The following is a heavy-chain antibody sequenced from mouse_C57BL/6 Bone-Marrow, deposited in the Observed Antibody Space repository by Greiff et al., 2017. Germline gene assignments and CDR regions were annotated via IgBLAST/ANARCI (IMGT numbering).Heavy chain of an antibody. D-gene: IGHD2-2*01. CDR1: GFNIKDDY. J-gene: IGHJ2*01. Sequence: EVQLQQSGAELVRPGASVKLSCTASGFNIKDDYMHWVKQRPEQGLEWIGWIDPENGDTEYASKFQGKATITADTSSNTAYLQLSSLTSEDTAGYYCTTNGVTDLYDFDYWGQGTTLTVSS. V-gene: IGHV14-4*01. CDR3: TTNGVTDLYDFDY. CDR2: IDPENGDT.